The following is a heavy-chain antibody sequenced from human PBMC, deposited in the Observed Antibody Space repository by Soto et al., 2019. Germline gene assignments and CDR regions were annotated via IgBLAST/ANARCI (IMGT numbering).Heavy chain of an antibody. Sequence: KPSKTLSLTCAVSGGSISSSNWWSWVRQPPGKGLEWIGEIYHSGSTNYNPSLKSRVTISVDKSKNQFSLKLSSVTAADTAVYYCARDRGIAAENYYYYGMDVWGQGTTVTGSS. J-gene: IGHJ6*02. V-gene: IGHV4-4*02. CDR1: GGSISSSNW. CDR2: IYHSGST. D-gene: IGHD6-13*01. CDR3: ARDRGIAAENYYYYGMDV.